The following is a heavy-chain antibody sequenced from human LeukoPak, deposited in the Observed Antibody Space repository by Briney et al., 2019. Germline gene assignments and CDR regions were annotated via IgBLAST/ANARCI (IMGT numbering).Heavy chain of an antibody. V-gene: IGHV1-18*01. Sequence: ASVKVSCKASGYTFTSYGISWVRQAPGQGLEWMGWISAYSGNTNYAQKLQGRVTMTTDTSTSTAYMELRSLRSDDTAVYYCATSAVAGTLGWFDPWGQGTLVTVSS. CDR2: ISAYSGNT. CDR1: GYTFTSYG. J-gene: IGHJ5*02. CDR3: ATSAVAGTLGWFDP. D-gene: IGHD6-19*01.